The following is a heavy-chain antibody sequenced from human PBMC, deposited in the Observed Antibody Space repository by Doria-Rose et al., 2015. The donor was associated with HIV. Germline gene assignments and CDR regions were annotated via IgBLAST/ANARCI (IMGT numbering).Heavy chain of an antibody. CDR3: AKAPIIGPKYYFYMDV. V-gene: IGHV3-9*01. J-gene: IGHJ6*03. CDR2: ISLDSGAK. CDR1: GFSFESYA. Sequence: VQLVQSGGGLVQPGRSLRLSCVGSGFSFESYAMHWVRLAPGKGLEWVAGISLDSGAKGNADSVEGRFTISRDNAKKSVYLEMRSLRPEGTAFYYCAKAPIIGPKYYFYMDVWGKGTSVTVSS. D-gene: IGHD3-3*01.